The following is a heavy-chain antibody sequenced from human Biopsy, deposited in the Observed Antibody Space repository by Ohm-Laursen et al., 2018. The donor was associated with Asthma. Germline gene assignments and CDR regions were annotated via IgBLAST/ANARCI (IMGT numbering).Heavy chain of an antibody. V-gene: IGHV1-18*01. CDR2: ISVYNGNT. CDR3: ARVRGDGSGSSIDNYFGMDV. D-gene: IGHD3-10*01. Sequence: ATVKISCKASGYTFNSAGITWVRQAPGQGLEWMGWISVYNGNTKVAQKLQDRVTMITDTSTSTAYMELRSLRSDDTAVYYCARVRGDGSGSSIDNYFGMDVWGQGTTVTVSS. J-gene: IGHJ6*02. CDR1: GYTFNSAG.